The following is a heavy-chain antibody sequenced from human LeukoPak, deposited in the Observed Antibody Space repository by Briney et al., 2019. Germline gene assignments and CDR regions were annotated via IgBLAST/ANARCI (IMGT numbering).Heavy chain of an antibody. V-gene: IGHV1-18*04. D-gene: IGHD3-9*01. J-gene: IGHJ4*02. CDR3: ARETGSYKGNYFDY. CDR1: GYTFTDYG. Sequence: GASVKVSCKASGYTFTDYGISWVRQAPGQGLEWMRWISAYNGITNYAQKLQGRVTMTTDTSTSTAYMEVRSLRSDDTAVYYCARETGSYKGNYFDYWGQGALVTVSS. CDR2: ISAYNGIT.